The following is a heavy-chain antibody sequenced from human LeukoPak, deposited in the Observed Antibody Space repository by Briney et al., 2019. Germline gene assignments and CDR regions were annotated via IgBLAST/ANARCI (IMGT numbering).Heavy chain of an antibody. CDR1: GFTFSNSA. CDR3: AAELYSGTYGRCCSFAF. D-gene: IGHD1-26*01. CDR2: IIVGSGRT. J-gene: IGHJ4*02. V-gene: IGHV1-58*01. Sequence: SVKVSCKASGFTFSNSAVQWVRQARGQRLEWIGWIIVGSGRTHYAQNFQERITITRDMSTNTAYMELSSLRSDDTAVYYCAAELYSGTYGRCCSFAFWGQGTQVTVSS.